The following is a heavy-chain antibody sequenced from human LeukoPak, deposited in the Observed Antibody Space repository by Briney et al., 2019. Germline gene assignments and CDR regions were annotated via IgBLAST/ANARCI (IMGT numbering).Heavy chain of an antibody. CDR3: ATRKLGNDY. V-gene: IGHV4-61*02. CDR2: VHSSGST. CDR1: GGSISSGSYY. Sequence: SQTLSLTCTVSGGSISSGSYYWNWIRQPAGKGLEWIGRVHSSGSTNYNPSLKSRVTISVDTSKNQFSLKLYSVTAADTAVYYCATRKLGNDYWGQGTLVTVSS. D-gene: IGHD7-27*01. J-gene: IGHJ4*02.